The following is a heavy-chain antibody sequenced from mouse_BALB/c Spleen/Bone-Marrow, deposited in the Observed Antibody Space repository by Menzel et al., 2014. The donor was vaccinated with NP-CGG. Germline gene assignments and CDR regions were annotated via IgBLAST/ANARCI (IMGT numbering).Heavy chain of an antibody. CDR2: TYVGGGNT. V-gene: IGHV5-9*04. Sequence: EESGGRLVTPGTPLTLTCTVSGFSLSTYSMTWVRQAPGKGLEWIGITYVGGGNTYYASWAKGRFTISKTSSTTVDLKMTSLTTEDTATYFCARDSGSGWGELDLWGQGTLVTVSS. D-gene: IGHD1-3*01. CDR3: ARDSGSGWGELDL. CDR1: GFSLSTYS. J-gene: IGHJ4*01.